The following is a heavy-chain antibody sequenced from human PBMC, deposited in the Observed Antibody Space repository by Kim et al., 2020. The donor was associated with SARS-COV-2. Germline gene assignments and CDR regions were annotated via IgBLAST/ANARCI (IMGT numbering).Heavy chain of an antibody. D-gene: IGHD6-19*01. V-gene: IGHV3-23*01. CDR3: AKDPPKGYSCWDD. CDR2: ISASGGRT. Sequence: GGSLRLSCEASGFTFSDFAMTWVRQAPGKGLEWLSGISASGGRTFYADPLKGHFTISRDNSKNTVYLQINYLRVDDTAVYFCAKDPPKGYSCWDDWGQGTLVTVSS. J-gene: IGHJ4*02. CDR1: GFTFSDFA.